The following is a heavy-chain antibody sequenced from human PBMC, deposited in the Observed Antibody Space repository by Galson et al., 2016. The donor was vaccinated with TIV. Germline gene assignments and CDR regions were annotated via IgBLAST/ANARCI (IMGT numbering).Heavy chain of an antibody. CDR3: TTFGVASRYYYYYGMDV. CDR2: IRSRAYGGTT. D-gene: IGHD3-3*01. V-gene: IGHV3-49*04. J-gene: IGHJ6*02. CDR1: GFTFGDFA. Sequence: SLRLSCAASGFTFGDFAMSWVRQAPRKGLEWVGFIRSRAYGGTTEYAASVKGRFTISRDDSKRIAYLQMNSLKTEDTAVYYCTTFGVASRYYYYYGMDVWGQGTTVTVS.